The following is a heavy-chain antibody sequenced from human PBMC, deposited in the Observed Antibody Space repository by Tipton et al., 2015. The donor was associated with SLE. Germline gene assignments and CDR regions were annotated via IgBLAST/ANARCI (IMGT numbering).Heavy chain of an antibody. CDR2: IYYSGST. CDR3: ARIPVDTAMVRRNGTYYYDGMDV. Sequence: TLSLTCTVSGGSISSSSYYWGWIRQPPGKGLEWIGSIYYSGSTYYNPSLKSRVTISVDTSKNQFSLKLSSVTAADTAVYYCARIPVDTAMVRRNGTYYYDGMDVWGQGTTVTVSS. J-gene: IGHJ6*02. V-gene: IGHV4-39*01. CDR1: GGSISSSSYY. D-gene: IGHD5-18*01.